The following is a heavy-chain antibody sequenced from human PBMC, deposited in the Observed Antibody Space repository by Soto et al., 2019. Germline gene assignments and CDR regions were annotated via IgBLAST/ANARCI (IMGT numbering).Heavy chain of an antibody. CDR1: GGTFSTYA. V-gene: IGHV1-69*12. J-gene: IGHJ4*02. Sequence: QVQLVQSGAEVKKPESSVKVSCKAPGGTFSTYAISWVRQAPGQGLEWMGGIIPMFGTANYAQRFQDRVTITADESTNTVYXEXXXXXXXXXXXXXXXXXXXXXLRRINNGYSGWGQGTLVTVSS. D-gene: IGHD3-22*01. CDR3: XXXXXXXLRRINNGYSG. CDR2: IIPMFGTA.